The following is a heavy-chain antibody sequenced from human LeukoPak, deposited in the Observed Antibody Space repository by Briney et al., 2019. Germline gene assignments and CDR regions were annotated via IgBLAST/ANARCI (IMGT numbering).Heavy chain of an antibody. Sequence: SETLSLTCAVYGGSFSGYYWSWIRQPPGKGLEWIGEINHSGSTNYNPSLRSRVTISVDTTKNQFSLKLSSVTATDAAVYDCARAYYVVVAAAFDYWGQGTLVTVSS. V-gene: IGHV4-34*01. D-gene: IGHD2-15*01. CDR3: ARAYYVVVAAAFDY. CDR2: INHSGST. J-gene: IGHJ4*02. CDR1: GGSFSGYY.